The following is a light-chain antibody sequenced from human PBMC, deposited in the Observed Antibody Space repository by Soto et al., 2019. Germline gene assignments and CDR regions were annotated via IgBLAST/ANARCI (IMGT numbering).Light chain of an antibody. CDR3: QQYHSYPPWT. V-gene: IGKV1-5*03. CDR2: KAS. Sequence: DIQMTPSPSTLSASVGYRVSITCRGSQTISSWLAWYQPRPGKAPKLLISKASSLESGVPSRFSGSGSGTEFTLTISSLQPDDFATYYCQQYHSYPPWTCGQGTKGDIK. J-gene: IGKJ1*01. CDR1: QTISSW.